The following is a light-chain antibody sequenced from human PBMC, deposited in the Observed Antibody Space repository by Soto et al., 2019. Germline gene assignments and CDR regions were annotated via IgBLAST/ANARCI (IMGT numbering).Light chain of an antibody. CDR3: QYCGYLPI. CDR2: DAS. J-gene: IGKJ3*01. Sequence: DIQMPQSPSSLSASVGARVTITCQASQDITSYLNWYQHKPGKAPKLLIYDASILEAGVPPRFSGSGSGTDFTFTISSLQPEDVATYYCQYCGYLPIFGPGTTVDCK. V-gene: IGKV1-33*01. CDR1: QDITSY.